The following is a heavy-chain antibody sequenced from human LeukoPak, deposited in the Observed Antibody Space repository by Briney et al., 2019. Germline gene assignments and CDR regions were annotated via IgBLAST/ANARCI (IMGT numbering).Heavy chain of an antibody. CDR2: INHSGST. V-gene: IGHV4-34*01. J-gene: IGHJ4*02. Sequence: SETLSLTCAVYGGSFSGYYWSWIRQPPGKGLEWIGEINHSGSTNYTPSLKSRVTISVDTSKNQFSLKLSSVTAADTAVYYCARLPRGLIRSYWGQGTLVTVSS. CDR1: GGSFSGYY. D-gene: IGHD3-16*01. CDR3: ARLPRGLIRSY.